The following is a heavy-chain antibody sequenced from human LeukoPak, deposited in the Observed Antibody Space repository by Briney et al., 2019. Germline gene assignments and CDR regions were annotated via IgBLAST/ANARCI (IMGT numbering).Heavy chain of an antibody. V-gene: IGHV4-4*02. D-gene: IGHD2-2*01. J-gene: IGHJ6*02. CDR1: GGSISSSNW. Sequence: SETPSLTCAVSGGSISSSNWWSWVRQPPGKGLEWIGEIYHSGSTNYNPSLKSRVTISVDKSKNQFSLKLSSVTAADTAVYYCASSTSLNYYYGMDVWGQGTTVTVSS. CDR2: IYHSGST. CDR3: ASSTSLNYYYGMDV.